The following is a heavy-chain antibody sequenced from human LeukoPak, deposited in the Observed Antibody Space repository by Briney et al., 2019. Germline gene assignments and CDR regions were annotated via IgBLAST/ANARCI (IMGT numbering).Heavy chain of an antibody. CDR3: ARNRATNDY. CDR2: MKDDGNEI. Sequence: PGGSLRLSCTASGFTFKNYRMTWVRQAPGKGLEWVASMKDDGNEIQYVDSVKGRFTISRDNAKNSLYLQMNYLRAEDTAVYYCARNRATNDYWGQGTLVTVSS. CDR1: GFTFKNYR. D-gene: IGHD1-26*01. V-gene: IGHV3-7*01. J-gene: IGHJ4*02.